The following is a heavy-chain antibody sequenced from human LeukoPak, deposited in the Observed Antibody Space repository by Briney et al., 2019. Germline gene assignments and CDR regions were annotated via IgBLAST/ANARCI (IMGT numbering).Heavy chain of an antibody. D-gene: IGHD4-17*01. CDR3: ARGNDYGDYFDY. J-gene: IGHJ4*02. CDR1: GYTFTGYY. CDR2: INPNSGGT. V-gene: IGHV1-2*02. Sequence: ASVKVSYKASGYTFTGYYMHWVRQAPGQGLEWMGWINPNSGGTNYAQKFQGRVTMTRDTSISTAYMELSRLRSDDTAVYYCARGNDYGDYFDYWGQGTLVTVSS.